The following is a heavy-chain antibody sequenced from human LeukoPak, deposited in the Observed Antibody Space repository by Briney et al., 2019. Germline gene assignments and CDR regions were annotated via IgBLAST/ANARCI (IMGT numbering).Heavy chain of an antibody. CDR3: TYSSSWYYYYGMDV. V-gene: IGHV3-15*01. Sequence: GGSLRLSCAASGFTFSNAWMSWVRQAPGKGLEWVGRIKSKTDGGTTDYAAPVKGRFTISRDDSKNTLYLQMNSLKTEDTAVYYCTYSSSWYYYYGMDVWGQGTTVTVSS. D-gene: IGHD6-13*01. CDR1: GFTFSNAW. CDR2: IKSKTDGGTT. J-gene: IGHJ6*02.